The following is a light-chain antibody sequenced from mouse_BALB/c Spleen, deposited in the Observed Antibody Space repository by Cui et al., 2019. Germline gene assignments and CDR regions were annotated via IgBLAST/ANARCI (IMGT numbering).Light chain of an antibody. Sequence: QIVLTQSPAIMSASPGEKVTITCSASSSGSYMHWFQQKPGTSPKLWIYSTSNLASGVPARFSGSGSGTSYSRTISRMEAEDAATYYCQQRSSYPFTFGSGTKLEIK. CDR1: SSGSY. V-gene: IGKV4-57*01. CDR3: QQRSSYPFT. J-gene: IGKJ4*01. CDR2: STS.